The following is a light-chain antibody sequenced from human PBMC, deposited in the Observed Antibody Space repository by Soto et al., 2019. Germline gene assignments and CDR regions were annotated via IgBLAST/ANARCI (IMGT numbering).Light chain of an antibody. CDR3: SSFTTSTPYV. V-gene: IGLV2-14*03. CDR1: SSDVGAYDY. CDR2: DVS. J-gene: IGLJ1*01. Sequence: QSALTQPASVSGSPGQSITIPCTGTSSDVGAYDYVSWYQQHPGEVPKLMIFDVSDRPSGVPHRFSGSKSGNTASLTISGLQAEDEADYYCSSFTTSTPYVFGTGTKLTVL.